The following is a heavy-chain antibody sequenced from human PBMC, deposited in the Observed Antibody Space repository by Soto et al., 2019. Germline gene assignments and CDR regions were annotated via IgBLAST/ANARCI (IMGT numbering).Heavy chain of an antibody. CDR2: ISVSSTST. J-gene: IGHJ4*02. D-gene: IGHD5-18*01. V-gene: IGHV3-23*01. CDR1: GFTFSSYA. Sequence: EVQLSGSGGGLVQPGGSLRLSCAASGFTFSSYAMSWVRQAPGKGLEWVSAISVSSTSTYYADSVKGRFTSSRDNSKNTLYLQMNSLTAEDTAVYYCAKDPPPVFAMENYFDYWGQGTLVTVSS. CDR3: AKDPPPVFAMENYFDY.